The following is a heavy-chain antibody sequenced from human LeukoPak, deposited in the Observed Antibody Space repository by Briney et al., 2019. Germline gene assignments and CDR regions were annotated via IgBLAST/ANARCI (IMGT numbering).Heavy chain of an antibody. CDR1: GGSMSSSSYY. J-gene: IGHJ4*02. V-gene: IGHV4-39*01. CDR2: IYYSGRT. D-gene: IGHD3-22*01. Sequence: SETLSLTCTVSGGSMSSSSYYWGWIRQPPGKGLEWIGSIYYSGRTYYNPSLKSRGTISVDTSKNQFSLKLSSVTAADTSVYHCASPYDYDSSSYVYWGQGALVTVSS. CDR3: ASPYDYDSSSYVY.